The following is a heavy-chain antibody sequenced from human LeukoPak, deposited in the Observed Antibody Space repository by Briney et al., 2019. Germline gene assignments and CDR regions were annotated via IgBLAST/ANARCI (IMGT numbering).Heavy chain of an antibody. V-gene: IGHV4-39*01. D-gene: IGHD3-22*01. Sequence: PSETLSLTCTVSGGSISSNSYYWGWIRQPPGKGLEWIASVYYSGLSYYNPSLKSRVTISVDTSVHQFSLKLSSVTAADTAIYYCAGHHYYDSSGYYYPSWFDPWGQGTLVIVSS. CDR3: AGHHYYDSSGYYYPSWFDP. J-gene: IGHJ5*02. CDR1: GGSISSNSYY. CDR2: VYYSGLS.